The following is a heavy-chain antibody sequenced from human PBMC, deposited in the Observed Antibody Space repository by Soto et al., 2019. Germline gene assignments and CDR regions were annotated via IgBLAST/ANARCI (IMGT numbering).Heavy chain of an antibody. J-gene: IGHJ4*02. CDR2: ISVDGSVT. CDR1: GLTLSNFW. D-gene: IGHD2-2*01. Sequence: EVQLVESGGGLVQHGESLRLSCEASGLTLSNFWVNWVRQAPGRGLVWVSHISVDGSVTNYADSVKGRFTISRDNAKNTVYLQMNSLRAEDTAVYYCARPYCSSASCYSPPDYWGQGTLVTVSS. CDR3: ARPYCSSASCYSPPDY. V-gene: IGHV3-74*01.